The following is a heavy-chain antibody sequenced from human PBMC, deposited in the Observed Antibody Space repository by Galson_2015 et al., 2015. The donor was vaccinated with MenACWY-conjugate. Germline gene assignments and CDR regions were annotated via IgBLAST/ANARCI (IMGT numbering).Heavy chain of an antibody. J-gene: IGHJ5*02. D-gene: IGHD1-26*01. CDR1: GGSFNTYA. V-gene: IGHV1-69*06. CDR2: LIPLFGTT. CDR3: VRVVDRGRRCRSGTCRSAAT. Sequence: SVKVSCKASGGSFNTYAMTWVRQAPGLGLEWVGSLIPLFGTTNYAQKIQDRITISADRSTSTGYMELSSLRSEDTAVYYCVRVVDRGRRCRSGTCRSAATWGQGTLVTVSS.